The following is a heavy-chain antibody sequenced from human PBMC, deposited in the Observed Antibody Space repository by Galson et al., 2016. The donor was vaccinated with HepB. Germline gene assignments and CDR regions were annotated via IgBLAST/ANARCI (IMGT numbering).Heavy chain of an antibody. CDR2: INSDGSTT. V-gene: IGHV3-74*01. CDR1: GLTFEDFS. D-gene: IGHD1-26*01. CDR3: VNLGTTRT. Sequence: SLRLSCAASGLTFEDFSMHWVRQAPGKGLVWVSRINSDGSTTHYADSVKGRFTISRDNAKNTLYLQMNNLRAEDTAVYYCVNLGTTRTWGQGTQVTVSS. J-gene: IGHJ5*02.